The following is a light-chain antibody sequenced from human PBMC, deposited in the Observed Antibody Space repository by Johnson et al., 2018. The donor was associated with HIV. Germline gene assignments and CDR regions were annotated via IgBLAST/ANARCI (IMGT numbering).Light chain of an antibody. CDR2: DNN. Sequence: LTQSPSVSAAPGQKVTISCSGSSSNIGNNYVSWYQQIPGTAPKLLIYDNNKRPSGIPDRFSGSKSGTSATLGITGLQTGDEADYYCGTWDSSLNAYVFGAATKVAVL. J-gene: IGLJ1*01. CDR3: GTWDSSLNAYV. CDR1: SSNIGNNY. V-gene: IGLV1-51*01.